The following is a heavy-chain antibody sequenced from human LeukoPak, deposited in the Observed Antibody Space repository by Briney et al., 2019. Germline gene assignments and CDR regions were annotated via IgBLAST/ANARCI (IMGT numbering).Heavy chain of an antibody. J-gene: IGHJ5*02. CDR3: ARVVCSSTSCYLSWFDP. V-gene: IGHV1-8*01. CDR1: GYTFTSYD. Sequence: ASVKVSCKASGYTFTSYDINWVRQATGQGLEWMGWMNPNSGNTGYAQKFQGRVTMTRNTSISTAYMELSSLRSEDTAVYYCARVVCSSTSCYLSWFDPWGQGTLVIVSS. CDR2: MNPNSGNT. D-gene: IGHD2-2*01.